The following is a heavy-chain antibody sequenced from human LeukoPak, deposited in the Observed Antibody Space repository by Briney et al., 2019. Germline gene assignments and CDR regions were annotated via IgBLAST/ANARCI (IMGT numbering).Heavy chain of an antibody. J-gene: IGHJ4*02. CDR1: GFTFDDYG. CDR2: ISWNSGSI. CDR3: ARDLAWGAFDY. Sequence: GGSLRLSCAASGFTFDDYGMSWVRQAPGKGLEWVSGISWNSGSIGYADSVKGRFTISRDDSKNTLSLQMNSLRVEDTAVYYCARDLAWGAFDYWGQGTLVTVSS. V-gene: IGHV3-20*04. D-gene: IGHD7-27*01.